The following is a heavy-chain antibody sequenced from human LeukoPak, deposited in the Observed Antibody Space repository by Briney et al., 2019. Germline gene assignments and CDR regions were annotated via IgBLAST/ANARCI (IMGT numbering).Heavy chain of an antibody. D-gene: IGHD5-12*01. V-gene: IGHV3-48*01. CDR1: GFTFSNYN. J-gene: IGHJ4*02. CDR3: ATSGIWWLFDY. Sequence: GGSLRLSCAASGFTFSNYNMNWVRQAPGKGLEWVSYISSGSSTIYYADSVKGRFTISRDNAKNSLYLQMYTLRAEDTAVYYCATSGIWWLFDYRGKGTLVTVSS. CDR2: ISSGSSTI.